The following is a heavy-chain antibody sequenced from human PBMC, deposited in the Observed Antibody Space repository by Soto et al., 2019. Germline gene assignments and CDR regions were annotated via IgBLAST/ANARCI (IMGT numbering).Heavy chain of an antibody. V-gene: IGHV4-4*02. Sequence: PSETLSLTCAVSGGSISSSNWWSWVRQPPGKGLEWIGEIYHSGSTNYNPSLMSRLTISVDRSKNQLSLKLRSVTAADTAVYYCTRDMIYGSERSYHHYAMDVWGPGTTVTVSS. CDR3: TRDMIYGSERSYHHYAMDV. D-gene: IGHD3-10*01. CDR1: GGSISSSNW. J-gene: IGHJ6*02. CDR2: IYHSGST.